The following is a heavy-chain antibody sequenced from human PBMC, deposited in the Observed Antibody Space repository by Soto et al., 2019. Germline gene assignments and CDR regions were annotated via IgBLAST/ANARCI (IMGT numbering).Heavy chain of an antibody. CDR3: ARIRFGRTYYYGSGSPAGPNWFDP. D-gene: IGHD3-10*01. J-gene: IGHJ5*02. CDR1: GGSFSGYY. Sequence: SETLSLTCAVYGGSFSGYYWSWIRQPPGKGLKWNGEINHSGSTNYNPSLKSRVTISVDTSKNQFSLKLSSVTAADTAVYYCARIRFGRTYYYGSGSPAGPNWFDPWGQGTLVTVSS. CDR2: INHSGST. V-gene: IGHV4-34*01.